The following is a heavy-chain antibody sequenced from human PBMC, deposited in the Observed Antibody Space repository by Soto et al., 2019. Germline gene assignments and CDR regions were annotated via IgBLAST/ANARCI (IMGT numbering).Heavy chain of an antibody. CDR3: AKNPGYYYDSTAYHFDS. Sequence: GGSLRLSCAASEFTFSNYAMSWVRQAPGKGLEWVSAISYGGGTTYYADSVKGRFTISRDNSKNTLYLQMNSLRAEDTAVYYCAKNPGYYYDSTAYHFDSRGQGTLLTVSS. CDR1: EFTFSNYA. CDR2: ISYGGGTT. J-gene: IGHJ4*02. D-gene: IGHD3-22*01. V-gene: IGHV3-23*01.